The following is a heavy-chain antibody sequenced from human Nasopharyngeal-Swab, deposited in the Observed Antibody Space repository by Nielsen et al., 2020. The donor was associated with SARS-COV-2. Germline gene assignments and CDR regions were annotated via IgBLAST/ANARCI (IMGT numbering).Heavy chain of an antibody. J-gene: IGHJ4*02. CDR3: ARADPIAAAGTPFDY. V-gene: IGHV1-69*13. CDR1: GGTFSSYA. Sequence: SVKVSCKASGGTFSSYAISWVRQAPGQGLEWMGEIIPIFGTANYAQKFQGRVTVTADESTSTAYMELSSLRSEDTAVYYCARADPIAAAGTPFDYWGQGTLVTVSS. D-gene: IGHD6-13*01. CDR2: IIPIFGTA.